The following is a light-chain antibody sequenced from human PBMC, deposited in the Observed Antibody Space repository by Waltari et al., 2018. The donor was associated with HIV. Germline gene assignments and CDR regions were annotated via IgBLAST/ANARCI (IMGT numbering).Light chain of an antibody. J-gene: IGKJ1*01. V-gene: IGKV1-8*01. Sequence: AIRMTQSPTPFSASTGDRVTITCRASQGISSYLAWYQQKPGKAPKLLIYGASTLQSGVPSRFSGSGSGTDFTLTINCLQSEDFATYYCQQYYTYPPTCGQGTKVEIK. CDR3: QQYYTYPPT. CDR1: QGISSY. CDR2: GAS.